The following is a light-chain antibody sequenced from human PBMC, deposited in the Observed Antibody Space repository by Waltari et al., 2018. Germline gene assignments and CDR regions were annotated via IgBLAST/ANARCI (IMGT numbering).Light chain of an antibody. CDR2: KDN. CDR1: ALPNQF. J-gene: IGLJ2*01. CDR3: QSADRSSTFVL. V-gene: IGLV3-25*03. Sequence: SYDLTQPPSVSVSPGQTARITCSGDALPNQFAYWYQQKPGQAPVLVIYKDNERPSGIHERFSGSTSGTTVTLTIRGVQAEDEADYHCQSADRSSTFVLFGGGTKLTVL.